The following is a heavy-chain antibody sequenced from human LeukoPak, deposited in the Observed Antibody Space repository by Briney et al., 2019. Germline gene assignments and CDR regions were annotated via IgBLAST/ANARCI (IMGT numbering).Heavy chain of an antibody. J-gene: IGHJ4*02. CDR3: TRDRSRAEDD. Sequence: PGGSLRLSCAASGFTFSGHGMSWVRQAPGKGLEWVANINQGGRDKYYVDSVKGRFTISRDNADNLLYLQMNSLRGEDTAVYSCTRDRSRAEDDWGQGTLVTVSS. CDR1: GFTFSGHG. CDR2: INQGGRDK. D-gene: IGHD1-14*01. V-gene: IGHV3-7*01.